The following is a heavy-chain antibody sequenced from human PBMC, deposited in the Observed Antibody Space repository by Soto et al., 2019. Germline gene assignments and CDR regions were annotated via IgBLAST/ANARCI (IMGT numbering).Heavy chain of an antibody. D-gene: IGHD6-13*01. CDR2: INAGNGNT. CDR3: ARALGSWPARQAPDYDFDY. V-gene: IGHV1-3*01. J-gene: IGHJ4*02. Sequence: QVQLVQSGAEVKKPGASVKVSCKASGYTFTSYAMHWVRQAPGQRLEWMGWINAGNGNTKYSQKFQGRVTITGDTSASTANIELSGLRSEYTAVYYCARALGSWPARQAPDYDFDYWGQGTLVTVSS. CDR1: GYTFTSYA.